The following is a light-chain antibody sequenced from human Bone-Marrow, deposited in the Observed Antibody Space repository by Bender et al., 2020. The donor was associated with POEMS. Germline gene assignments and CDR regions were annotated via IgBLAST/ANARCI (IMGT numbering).Light chain of an antibody. CDR3: SSFAGSSTRWV. CDR2: DVS. J-gene: IGLJ3*02. V-gene: IGLV2-14*03. CDR1: SSDVGDYNF. Sequence: SALTQPASVSGSPGQSITISCTGTSSDVGDYNFVTWYQQYPGKAPRLIIYDVSNRPSGVSTRFSASNSGNTASLTISGLQAEDEADYYCSSFAGSSTRWVFGGGTKLTVL.